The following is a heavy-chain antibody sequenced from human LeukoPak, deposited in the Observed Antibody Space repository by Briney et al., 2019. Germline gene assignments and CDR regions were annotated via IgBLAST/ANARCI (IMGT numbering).Heavy chain of an antibody. CDR3: VRPGRRVPAIYYFDT. V-gene: IGHV3-9*01. J-gene: IGHJ4*02. Sequence: GGSLRLSCAASGFTFDDYAMHWVRQAPGKGLEWVAGIRWSNGIIAYADSMKGRFTISIDDTKTSLYVQMDSLRPEDTALYYCVRPGRRVPAIYYFDTWGQGTLVTVSS. D-gene: IGHD2-21*02. CDR2: IRWSNGII. CDR1: GFTFDDYA.